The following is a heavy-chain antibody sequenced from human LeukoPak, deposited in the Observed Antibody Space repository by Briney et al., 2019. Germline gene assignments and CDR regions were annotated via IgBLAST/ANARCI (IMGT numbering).Heavy chain of an antibody. D-gene: IGHD6-13*01. CDR1: GGSISSYY. Sequence: SETLSLTCTVSGGSISSYYWSWIRHPPGKGLEWIGYIYYSGSTNYNPSLKSRVTISVDTSKNQFSLKLSSVTAADTAVYYCARHVHSTYYFDYWGQGTLVTVSS. V-gene: IGHV4-59*08. CDR3: ARHVHSTYYFDY. J-gene: IGHJ4*02. CDR2: IYYSGST.